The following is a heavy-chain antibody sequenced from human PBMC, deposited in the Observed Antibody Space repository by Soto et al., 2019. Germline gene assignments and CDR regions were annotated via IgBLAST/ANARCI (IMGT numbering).Heavy chain of an antibody. CDR3: AKYACGSPTCPYYFYSFMEV. V-gene: IGHV1-8*01. CDR2: MNPNSGNT. CDR1: GYAFTSYD. D-gene: IGHD2-2*01. J-gene: IGHJ6*03. Sequence: ASVKVSCKASGYAFTSYDINWVRQATGQGLEWMGWMNPNSGNTGYAQKFQGRVTMTRNTSISTAYMELSSLRSEDTAVYYCAKYACGSPTCPYYFYSFMEVWGKGTTVTVSS.